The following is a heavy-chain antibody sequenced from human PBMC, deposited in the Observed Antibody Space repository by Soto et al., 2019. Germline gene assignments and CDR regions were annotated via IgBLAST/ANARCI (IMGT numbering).Heavy chain of an antibody. Sequence: QVQLVESGGGVVQPGRSLRLSCAASGFTFSNYGMHWVRQAPGKGLEWVAVIWYDGSNKYYADSVKGRFTISRDNSKNTLYLPMDSLRAEDTAVYYCARAAAGNSPFDYWGQGTLVTVSS. J-gene: IGHJ4*02. CDR1: GFTFSNYG. CDR3: ARAAAGNSPFDY. CDR2: IWYDGSNK. V-gene: IGHV3-33*01. D-gene: IGHD6-13*01.